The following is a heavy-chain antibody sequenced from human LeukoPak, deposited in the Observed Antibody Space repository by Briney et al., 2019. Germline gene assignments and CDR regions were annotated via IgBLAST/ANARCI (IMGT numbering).Heavy chain of an antibody. CDR2: IYYSERT. V-gene: IGHV4-59*08. Sequence: SETLSLTCTVSGGSINSHYWSWIRQPPGKGLQWIGDIYYSERTNYNPSLRSRVTISVDTSKNQLSLKLTSVLAADTGMYYCVRRDNTGWNYFDHWGQGILVTVSS. D-gene: IGHD6-19*01. CDR3: VRRDNTGWNYFDH. CDR1: GGSINSHY. J-gene: IGHJ4*02.